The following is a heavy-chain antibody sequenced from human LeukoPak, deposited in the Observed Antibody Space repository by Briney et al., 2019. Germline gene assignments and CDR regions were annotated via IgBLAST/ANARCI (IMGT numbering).Heavy chain of an antibody. CDR1: GFTFSNYW. D-gene: IGHD3-10*01. CDR3: ARNPGGYYYMDV. V-gene: IGHV3-23*01. J-gene: IGHJ6*03. CDR2: ISGSGGST. Sequence: GGSLRLSCAASGFTFSNYWMTWVRQAPGKGLEWVSAISGSGGSTYYADSVKGRFTISRDNSKNTLYLQMNSLRAEDTAVYYCARNPGGYYYMDVWGKGTTVTVSS.